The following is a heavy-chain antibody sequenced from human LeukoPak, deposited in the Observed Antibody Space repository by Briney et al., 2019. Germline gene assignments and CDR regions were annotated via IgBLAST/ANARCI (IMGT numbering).Heavy chain of an antibody. CDR1: GFLFDDYA. D-gene: IGHD2-15*01. J-gene: IGHJ6*02. CDR2: ISWNSGSI. Sequence: GGSLTLSCAATGFLFDDYAMPWVRQAPGKGLEWVSGISWNSGSIGYADSVKGRFTISRDNAKNSLYLQMNSLRAEDTALYYCAKARVVAKYYYYGMDVWGQGTTVTVSS. CDR3: AKARVVAKYYYYGMDV. V-gene: IGHV3-9*01.